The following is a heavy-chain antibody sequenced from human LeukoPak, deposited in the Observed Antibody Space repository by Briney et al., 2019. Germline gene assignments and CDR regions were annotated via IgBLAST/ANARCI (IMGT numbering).Heavy chain of an antibody. V-gene: IGHV1-18*01. Sequence: GASVKVPCKASGYTFTSYGISWVRQAPGQGLEWMGWISAYNGNTNYAQKLQGRVTMTTDTSTSTAYMELRSLRSDDTAVYYCALGDVVVVAARSRAIDYYGMDVWGQGTTVTVSS. J-gene: IGHJ6*02. CDR2: ISAYNGNT. CDR1: GYTFTSYG. CDR3: ALGDVVVVAARSRAIDYYGMDV. D-gene: IGHD2-15*01.